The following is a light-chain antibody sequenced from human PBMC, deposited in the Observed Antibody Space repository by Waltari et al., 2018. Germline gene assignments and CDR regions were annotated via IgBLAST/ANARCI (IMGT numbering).Light chain of an antibody. J-gene: IGKJ1*01. CDR2: DTS. V-gene: IGKV3-11*01. CDR1: QSIGSY. Sequence: DIVLTQSPATLSLSPGERATLSCWASQSIGSYLAWYQHKPGQTPRLLIYDTSNRATGVPTRFSGSRSGTDFTLTISSLEPEDCAVYYCQLRGSWPKTFGPGTRVEIK. CDR3: QLRGSWPKT.